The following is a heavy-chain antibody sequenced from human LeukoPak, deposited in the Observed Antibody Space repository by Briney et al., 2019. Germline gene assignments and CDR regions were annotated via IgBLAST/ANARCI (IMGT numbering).Heavy chain of an antibody. V-gene: IGHV1-18*01. CDR1: GYTFTSYG. CDR2: ISAYNGST. D-gene: IGHD3-22*01. Sequence: ASVKVSCKASGYTFTSYGISWVRQAPGQGLEWMGWISAYNGSTNYAQKLQGRVTMTTDTSTSTAYMELRSLRSDDTAVYYCARVGKYYYDSSGYYGYWGQGTLVTVSS. J-gene: IGHJ4*02. CDR3: ARVGKYYYDSSGYYGY.